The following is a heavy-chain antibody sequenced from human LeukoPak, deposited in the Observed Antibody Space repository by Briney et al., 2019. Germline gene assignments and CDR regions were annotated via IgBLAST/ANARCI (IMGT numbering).Heavy chain of an antibody. CDR3: AKWGIFIAAAGTVLDAFDI. CDR2: ISGSGGST. V-gene: IGHV3-23*01. J-gene: IGHJ3*02. D-gene: IGHD6-13*01. CDR1: GFTFSSYA. Sequence: GGSLRLSCAASGFTFSSYAMSWVRQAPGKGLEWVSAISGSGGSTYYADSVKGRFTISRDNSKNTLYLQMNSLRAEDTAVYYCAKWGIFIAAAGTVLDAFDIWGQGTMVIVSS.